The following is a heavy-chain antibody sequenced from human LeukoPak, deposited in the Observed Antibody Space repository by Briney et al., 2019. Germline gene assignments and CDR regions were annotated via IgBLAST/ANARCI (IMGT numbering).Heavy chain of an antibody. Sequence: PSETLSLTCTVSGDSISSGGYYWGWIRQPPGKGLEWIGTICYIGSTYYNPSLKSRVTISVDTSKNQFSLKLTSVTAADTAVYYCARLFYNWNGADYWGQGTLVTVSS. J-gene: IGHJ4*02. CDR3: ARLFYNWNGADY. CDR2: ICYIGST. V-gene: IGHV4-39*01. CDR1: GDSISSGGYY. D-gene: IGHD1-20*01.